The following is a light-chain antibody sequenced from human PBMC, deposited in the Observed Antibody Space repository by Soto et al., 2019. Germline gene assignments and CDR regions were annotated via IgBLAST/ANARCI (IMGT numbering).Light chain of an antibody. CDR1: SSDVGDYDY. CDR3: SSYTSSTRWV. Sequence: QSALTQPASVSGSPGQSITISCTGTSSDVGDYDYVSWYQHHPGKAPKLLIYDVSNRPSGVSNRFSGSKSAKMASLTISGLQAEDEADYYCSSYTSSTRWVFGGGTQLTVL. J-gene: IGLJ3*02. CDR2: DVS. V-gene: IGLV2-14*03.